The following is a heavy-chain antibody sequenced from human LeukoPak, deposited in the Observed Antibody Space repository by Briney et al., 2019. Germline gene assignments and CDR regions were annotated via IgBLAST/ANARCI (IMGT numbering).Heavy chain of an antibody. Sequence: PGGSLRLSCAASGFTFSSYAMSWVRQAAGKGMEWVSAISGSGGSTYYADSVKGRFTISRDNTKNTMYMQMNRLRAEDTAVYYCATPSTPDYYDSSGYYRGDAFDIWGQGTMVTVSS. V-gene: IGHV3-23*01. CDR3: ATPSTPDYYDSSGYYRGDAFDI. J-gene: IGHJ3*02. CDR1: GFTFSSYA. CDR2: ISGSGGST. D-gene: IGHD3-22*01.